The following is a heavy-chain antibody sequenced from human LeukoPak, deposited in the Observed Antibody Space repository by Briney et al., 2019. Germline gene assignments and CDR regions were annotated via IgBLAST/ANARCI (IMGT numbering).Heavy chain of an antibody. J-gene: IGHJ4*02. Sequence: SKTLSLTCTVSGGSISSKNYYWGWIRQPPGRGLEWIGSIYYSGSTSYNPSLKSRVTISIDTSKNHFSLNLSSVTAADTAIYYCARELDYGDYVGGPYYFDYWGQGTLVTVSS. CDR3: ARELDYGDYVGGPYYFDY. V-gene: IGHV4-39*07. CDR2: IYYSGST. CDR1: GGSISSKNYY. D-gene: IGHD4-17*01.